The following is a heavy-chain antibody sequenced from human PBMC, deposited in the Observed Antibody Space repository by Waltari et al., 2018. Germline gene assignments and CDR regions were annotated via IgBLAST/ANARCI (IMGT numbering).Heavy chain of an antibody. D-gene: IGHD4-4*01. CDR3: ARDPHYSNFDY. J-gene: IGHJ4*02. Sequence: EVHLVESGGGLVQPGGSLRLSCAASGFTFGTYWMTWVRQAPGKGLEWLANIKDDGSEKNYVDSVKGRFTISRDNAKNSLYLQMNSLRAEDTAVYYCARDPHYSNFDYWGQGTLVTVSS. CDR1: GFTFGTYW. V-gene: IGHV3-7*01. CDR2: IKDDGSEK.